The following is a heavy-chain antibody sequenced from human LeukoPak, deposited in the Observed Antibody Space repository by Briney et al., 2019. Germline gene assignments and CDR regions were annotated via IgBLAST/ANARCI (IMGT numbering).Heavy chain of an antibody. V-gene: IGHV3-9*01. J-gene: IGHJ5*02. CDR1: GFTFDDYA. CDR3: ARDTGDYYDSSGYYYAGWFDP. CDR2: ISWNSGFI. Sequence: PGGSLRLSCATSGFTFDDYAMHWVRQAPGKGLEWVSGISWNSGFIGYADSVKGRFTVSRDNSRNNVYLQMNSLRIEDTAVYYCARDTGDYYDSSGYYYAGWFDPWGQGTLVTVSS. D-gene: IGHD3-22*01.